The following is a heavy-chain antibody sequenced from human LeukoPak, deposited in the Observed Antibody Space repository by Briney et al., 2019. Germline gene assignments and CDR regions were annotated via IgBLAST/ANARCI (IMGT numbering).Heavy chain of an antibody. Sequence: GALRFSCAAPGFTFSSYSMSWVRQAPGKGLEWVSGISTSSTYRLYADSVKGRFTISRDSAKSSLYLKMNSLRAEDTAVYYCARDVDGSGNYGFDWWGQGILVTVSS. CDR2: ISTSSTYR. V-gene: IGHV3-21*01. CDR1: GFTFSSYS. D-gene: IGHD3-10*01. CDR3: ARDVDGSGNYGFDW. J-gene: IGHJ4*02.